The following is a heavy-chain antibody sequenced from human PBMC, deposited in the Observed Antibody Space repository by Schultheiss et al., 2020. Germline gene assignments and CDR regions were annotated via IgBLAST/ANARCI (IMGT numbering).Heavy chain of an antibody. Sequence: SETLSLTCTVSGGSISSYYWSWIRQPPGKGLEWIGFIYYSGSTNYNPSLKSRVTLSVDTSKNQVSLRLKSVTAADTAVYYCARDRILLWFGELLKHYYGMDVWGQGTTVTVSS. V-gene: IGHV4-59*12. CDR2: IYYSGST. CDR3: ARDRILLWFGELLKHYYGMDV. D-gene: IGHD3-10*01. J-gene: IGHJ6*02. CDR1: GGSISSYY.